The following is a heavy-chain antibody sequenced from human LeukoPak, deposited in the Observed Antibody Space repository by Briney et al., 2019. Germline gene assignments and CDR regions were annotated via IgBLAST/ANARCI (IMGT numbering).Heavy chain of an antibody. CDR2: INHSGST. Sequence: SETLSLTCAVYGGSFSGYYWSWIRQPPGKGLEWIGEINHSGSTNYNPSLKSRVTISVDTSKNQFSLKLSSVTAADTAVYYCARAYPLMEGYSYGRDFDYWGQGTLVTVSS. V-gene: IGHV4-34*01. CDR3: ARAYPLMEGYSYGRDFDY. J-gene: IGHJ4*02. D-gene: IGHD5-18*01. CDR1: GGSFSGYY.